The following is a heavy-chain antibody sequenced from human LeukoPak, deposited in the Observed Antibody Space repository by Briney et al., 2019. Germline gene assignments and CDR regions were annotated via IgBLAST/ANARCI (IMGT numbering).Heavy chain of an antibody. Sequence: SSETLSLTCTVSGGSISSGGYYWSWIRQHPGKGLEWIGYIYYSGSTYYNPSLKSRVTISVDTSKNQFSLKLSSVTAADTAVYYCARRTVDTAMGNDYWGQGTLVTVSS. J-gene: IGHJ4*02. V-gene: IGHV4-31*03. CDR2: IYYSGST. CDR3: ARRTVDTAMGNDY. D-gene: IGHD5-18*01. CDR1: GGSISSGGYY.